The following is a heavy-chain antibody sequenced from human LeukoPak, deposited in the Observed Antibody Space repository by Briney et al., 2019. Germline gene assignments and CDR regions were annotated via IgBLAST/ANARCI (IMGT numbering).Heavy chain of an antibody. CDR1: GFTFDSYA. CDR2: ISSTGGST. D-gene: IGHD3-10*01. J-gene: IGHJ6*02. CDR3: ARGSGTHYYHYSMDV. V-gene: IGHV3-64*01. Sequence: GGSLRLSCAASGFTFDSYALHWVRQAPGKGLEYVSGISSTGGSTTFANSVKDRFTISRDDSKNTLYLQMVSLRVEDMAVYYCARGSGTHYYHYSMDVWGQGTTVIVSS.